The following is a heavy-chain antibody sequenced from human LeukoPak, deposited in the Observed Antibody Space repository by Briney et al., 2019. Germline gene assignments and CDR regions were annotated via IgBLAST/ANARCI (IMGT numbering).Heavy chain of an antibody. V-gene: IGHV5-51*01. J-gene: IGHJ5*02. D-gene: IGHD2-2*01. Sequence: GESLKISCKGSGYSFTSYWIGWVRQMPGKGLEWMGIIYPGDSDTRYSPSFQGQVTISAAKSISTAYLQWSSLKASDTAMYYCARRRYCSSTSCRNWFDPWGQGTLVTVSS. CDR2: IYPGDSDT. CDR1: GYSFTSYW. CDR3: ARRRYCSSTSCRNWFDP.